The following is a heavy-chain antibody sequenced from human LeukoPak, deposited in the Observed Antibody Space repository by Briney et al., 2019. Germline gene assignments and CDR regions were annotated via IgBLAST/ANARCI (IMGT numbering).Heavy chain of an antibody. CDR2: IYPGDSDT. CDR3: ATYAGSYSKYFQH. Sequence: GESLKISCKGSGYSFANYWIGWVRQMPGKGLEWMGIIYPGDSDTRHSPSFQGQVTISADKSISTAYLQWSSLKASDTAMYFCATYAGSYSKYFQHWGQGTLVTVSS. CDR1: GYSFANYW. V-gene: IGHV5-51*01. J-gene: IGHJ1*01. D-gene: IGHD3-10*01.